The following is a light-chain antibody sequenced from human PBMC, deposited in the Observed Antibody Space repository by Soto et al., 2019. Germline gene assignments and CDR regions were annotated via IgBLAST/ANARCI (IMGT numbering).Light chain of an antibody. CDR1: SSDVGGYNY. CDR3: SSYAGSNNLL. J-gene: IGLJ2*01. Sequence: QSALTQPPSASGSPGHSVTISCTGTSSDVGGYNYVSWYQRHPGKAPQLMIYEVSRRPSGVPDRFSGSKSGNTASLTVSGLQAEDEADYYCSSYAGSNNLLFGGGTQLTVL. V-gene: IGLV2-8*01. CDR2: EVS.